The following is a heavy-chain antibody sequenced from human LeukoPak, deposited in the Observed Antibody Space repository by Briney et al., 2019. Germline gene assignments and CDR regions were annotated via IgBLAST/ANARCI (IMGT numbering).Heavy chain of an antibody. Sequence: ASVKVSCKASGYTFTGYYMHWVQQAPGQGLEWMGWINPNSGGTNYAQKFQGRVTMTRDTSISTAYMELSRLRSDDTAVYYCARGRKWEPYGMDVWGQGTTVTVSS. CDR2: INPNSGGT. CDR3: ARGRKWEPYGMDV. D-gene: IGHD1-26*01. J-gene: IGHJ6*02. CDR1: GYTFTGYY. V-gene: IGHV1-2*02.